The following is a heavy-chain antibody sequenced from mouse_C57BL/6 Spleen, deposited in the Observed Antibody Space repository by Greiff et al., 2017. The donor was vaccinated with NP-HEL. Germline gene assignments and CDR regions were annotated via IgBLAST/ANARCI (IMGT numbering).Heavy chain of an antibody. D-gene: IGHD2-3*01. V-gene: IGHV1-80*01. CDR1: GYAFSSYW. CDR3: ARGGIYDGYLDY. J-gene: IGHJ2*01. Sequence: VQLQQSGAELVKPGASVKISCKASGYAFSSYWMNWVKQRPGKGLEWFGQIYPGDGDTNYSGKFKGKATLTADKSSSTVYMQLSRLTSEDSAVYFWARGGIYDGYLDYWGQGTTLTVSS. CDR2: IYPGDGDT.